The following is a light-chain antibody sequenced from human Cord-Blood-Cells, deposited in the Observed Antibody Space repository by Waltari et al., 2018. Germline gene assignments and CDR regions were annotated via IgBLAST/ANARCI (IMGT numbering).Light chain of an antibody. CDR3: AAWDDRLSGWV. V-gene: IGLV1-47*01. CDR1: SSNIASNY. Sequence: QSVLTQPPSASGTPGQRVTISCSGSSSNIASNYVYWYHQPPGTAPKLHIYGNKQRPSGVPGRVSGSKSGTSASLAISGLRSEDEADYYCAAWDDRLSGWVFGGGTKLTVL. CDR2: GNK. J-gene: IGLJ3*02.